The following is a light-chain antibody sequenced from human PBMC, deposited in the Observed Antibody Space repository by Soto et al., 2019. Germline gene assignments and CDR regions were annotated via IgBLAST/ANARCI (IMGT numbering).Light chain of an antibody. Sequence: DPQMTQSPSTLSASVGDRVTITCRASQSLSSWLAWYQQKPGKAPNLLVYKASSLKTGVPPRFSGSESGTEFTLTISSLQTDDFATYYCQQYNTSPWTFGQGTKVEFK. CDR1: QSLSSW. CDR2: KAS. V-gene: IGKV1-5*03. J-gene: IGKJ1*01. CDR3: QQYNTSPWT.